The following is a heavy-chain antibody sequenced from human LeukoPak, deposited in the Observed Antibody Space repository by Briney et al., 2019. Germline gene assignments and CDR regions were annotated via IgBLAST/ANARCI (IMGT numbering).Heavy chain of an antibody. J-gene: IGHJ3*02. Sequence: SETLSLTCTVSGGSISSYYWSWIRQPPGKGLEWIGYIYYSGSTNYNPSLKSRVTISVDTSKNQSSLKLSSVTAADTSVHYCARDQIASSYDFWSGYSMAVGAFDIWGQGTMVTVSS. V-gene: IGHV4-59*01. CDR2: IYYSGST. D-gene: IGHD3-3*01. CDR1: GGSISSYY. CDR3: ARDQIASSYDFWSGYSMAVGAFDI.